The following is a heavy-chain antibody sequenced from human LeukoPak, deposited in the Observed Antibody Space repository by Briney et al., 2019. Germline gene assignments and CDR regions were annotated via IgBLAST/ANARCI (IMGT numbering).Heavy chain of an antibody. CDR3: AKGPYYYDSSGYSADY. D-gene: IGHD3-22*01. CDR2: ISNSGSWT. J-gene: IGHJ4*02. V-gene: IGHV3-11*05. CDR1: GFTFTDYY. Sequence: GGSLRLSCAASGFTFTDYYMGWIRQAPGRGLEWISYISNSGSWTRYADSVKGRFTVSRDNAKTSLYLEMNSLRAEDTAMYYCAKGPYYYDSSGYSADYWGQGTLVTVSS.